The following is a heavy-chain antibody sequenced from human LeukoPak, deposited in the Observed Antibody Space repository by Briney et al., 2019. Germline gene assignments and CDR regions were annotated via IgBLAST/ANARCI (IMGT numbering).Heavy chain of an antibody. Sequence: ASVKVSCKASGYTFTSYYMHWVRQAPGQGLEWMGIINPSGGSTSYAQKFQGRVTMTTDTSTSTAYMELRSLRSDDTAVYYCARALASSGYPFNGYWGQGTLVTVSS. J-gene: IGHJ4*02. V-gene: IGHV1-46*01. D-gene: IGHD3-22*01. CDR2: INPSGGST. CDR1: GYTFTSYY. CDR3: ARALASSGYPFNGY.